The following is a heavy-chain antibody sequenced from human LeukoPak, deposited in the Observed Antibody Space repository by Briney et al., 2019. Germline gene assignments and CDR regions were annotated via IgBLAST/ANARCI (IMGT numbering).Heavy chain of an antibody. V-gene: IGHV4-59*08. D-gene: IGHD3-22*01. CDR2: IYYSGST. Sequence: PSETLSLTCTVSGGSISSYYWSWIRQPPGKGLEWIGYIYYSGSTNYNPSLKSRVTIPVDTSKNRFSLNLSSVTAADTAVYYCARHHDSSGLYGPFEYWGQGTLVTVSS. J-gene: IGHJ4*02. CDR3: ARHHDSSGLYGPFEY. CDR1: GGSISSYY.